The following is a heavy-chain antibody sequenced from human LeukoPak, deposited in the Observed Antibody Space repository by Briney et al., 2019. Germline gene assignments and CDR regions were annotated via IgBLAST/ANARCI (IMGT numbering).Heavy chain of an antibody. J-gene: IGHJ4*02. CDR2: ISYDGGNK. CDR3: ASRIVGTPDYFDY. CDR1: GFTFSSYG. Sequence: GGSLRLSCAASGFTFSSYGMSWVRQAPGKGLEWVAVISYDGGNKYYVDSVKGRFTISRDNAKNLLYLQMNSLRVEDTAVYYSASRIVGTPDYFDYWGQGTLVTVSS. D-gene: IGHD1-26*01. V-gene: IGHV3-30*03.